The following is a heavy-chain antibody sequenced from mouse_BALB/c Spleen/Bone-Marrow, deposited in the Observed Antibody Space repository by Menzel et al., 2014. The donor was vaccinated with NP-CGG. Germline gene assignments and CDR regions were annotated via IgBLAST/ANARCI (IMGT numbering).Heavy chain of an antibody. V-gene: IGHV5-17*02. CDR1: GFTFSSFG. Sequence: EVKVVDSGGGLVQPGGSRKLSCAASGFTFSSFGMHWVRQAPERGLEWVAYISSGSSTIFYADTVKGRFTISRDNPKNPLFLQMTSLRSEDTAMYYCTRGGNWEDFDYWGQGTTLTVSS. CDR2: ISSGSSTI. CDR3: TRGGNWEDFDY. J-gene: IGHJ2*01. D-gene: IGHD4-1*01.